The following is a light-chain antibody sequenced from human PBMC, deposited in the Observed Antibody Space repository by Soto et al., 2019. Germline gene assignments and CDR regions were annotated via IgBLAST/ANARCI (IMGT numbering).Light chain of an antibody. V-gene: IGKV1-17*01. Sequence: DIQMTQSPSSLSASIGDRVTITCRASQAIRTDLVWYQQKPGKAPNRLIYAAATLQSGVPSRFSGSGSGTQFTLTLSSLQPADFSTSYGLQPNAYPWSVGPGTEVEV. CDR2: AAA. CDR3: LQPNAYPWS. CDR1: QAIRTD. J-gene: IGKJ1*01.